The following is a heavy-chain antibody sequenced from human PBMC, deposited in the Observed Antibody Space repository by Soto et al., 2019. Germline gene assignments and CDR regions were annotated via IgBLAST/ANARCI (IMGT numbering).Heavy chain of an antibody. J-gene: IGHJ4*02. CDR1: GFSFSISP. CDR3: ARDPKTSGGQHWAFNYFDS. CDR2: ISYDGTNK. D-gene: IGHD7-27*01. Sequence: GGSLRLSCAASGFSFSISPMHWVRQAPGKGPEWVALISYDGTNKFYADSVKGRFTISRDNSRSTLYLQVDSLRPEDAAVYYCARDPKTSGGQHWAFNYFDSWGQGTLVTVSS. V-gene: IGHV3-30-3*01.